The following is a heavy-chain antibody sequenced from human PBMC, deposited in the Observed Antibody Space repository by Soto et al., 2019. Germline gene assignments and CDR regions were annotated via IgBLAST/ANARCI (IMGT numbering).Heavy chain of an antibody. V-gene: IGHV5-51*01. Sequence: EVQLEQSGAEVKKPGESLQISCKGSGYTFTNYWIGWLRQMPGRGLEWMGITHPGHSETKYSPSFEGHVTISADRSTRTAYLHWGSLKASDAAMYFCVRHSSTSVRAPLEYWGQGTLVTVSS. CDR2: THPGHSET. J-gene: IGHJ4*02. CDR1: GYTFTNYW. CDR3: VRHSSTSVRAPLEY. D-gene: IGHD2-2*01.